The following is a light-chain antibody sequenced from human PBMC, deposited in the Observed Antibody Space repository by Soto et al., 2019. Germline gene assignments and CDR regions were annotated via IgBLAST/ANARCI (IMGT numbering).Light chain of an antibody. CDR3: QQYNHWSSIS. CDR1: QSVSRN. CDR2: YAS. V-gene: IGKV3-15*01. J-gene: IGKJ4*01. Sequence: EIVMTQSPATLSVSPGERATLSCRASQSVSRNLAWYQQKPGQAPRLLISYASTRSTGIPARFSGSGSGTEFTLTISSLQSEDVALYYCQQYNHWSSISFGGGTKVEVK.